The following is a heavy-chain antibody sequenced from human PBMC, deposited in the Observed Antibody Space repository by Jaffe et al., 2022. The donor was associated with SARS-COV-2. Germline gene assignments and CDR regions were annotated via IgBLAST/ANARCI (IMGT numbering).Heavy chain of an antibody. CDR1: GFTFSSYE. Sequence: EVQLVESGGGLVQPGGSLRLSCAASGFTFSSYEMNWVRQAPGKGLEWVSYISSSGSTIYYADSVKGRFTISRDNAKNSLYLQMNSLRAEDTAVYYCARVRGNYGGYGYFDYWGQGTLVTVSS. CDR2: ISSSGSTI. V-gene: IGHV3-48*03. D-gene: IGHD5-12*01. CDR3: ARVRGNYGGYGYFDY. J-gene: IGHJ4*02.